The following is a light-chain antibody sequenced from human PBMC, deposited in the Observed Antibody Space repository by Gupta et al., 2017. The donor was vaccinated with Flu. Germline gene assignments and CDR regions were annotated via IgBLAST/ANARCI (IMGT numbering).Light chain of an antibody. CDR3: KVWDNTDTHPQVI. V-gene: IGLV3-21*02. CDR1: GLGYKS. J-gene: IGLJ2*01. CDR2: DDS. Sequence: TARITGGGSGLGYKSVHWYQQKPGQAPVLVVHDDSERPAGSPERFSGSNSGNTATLTIGRVEDGEEADYYCKVWDNTDTHPQVICGGGTKRNVL.